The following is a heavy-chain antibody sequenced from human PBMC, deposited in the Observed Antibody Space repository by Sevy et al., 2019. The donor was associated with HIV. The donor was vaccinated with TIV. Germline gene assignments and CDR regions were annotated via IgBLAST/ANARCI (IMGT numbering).Heavy chain of an antibody. J-gene: IGHJ6*02. Sequence: GGSLRLSCSASEFTFSSYAMSWVRQAPGKGLEWVSSISGSGRLTYYADFVEVRVIISRDNPKNTLFVQMNSMRAEDTAVYYCAKGFCSGATCPRDYYYYGMDVRGQGTTVTVSS. CDR1: EFTFSSYA. V-gene: IGHV3-23*01. CDR2: ISGSGRLT. CDR3: AKGFCSGATCPRDYYYYGMDV. D-gene: IGHD2-15*01.